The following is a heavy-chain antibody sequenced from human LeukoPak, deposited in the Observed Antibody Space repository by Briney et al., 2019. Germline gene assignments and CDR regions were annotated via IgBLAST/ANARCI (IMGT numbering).Heavy chain of an antibody. CDR1: GGSISSSSYY. CDR3: AGSGWYGAFDI. Sequence: SETLSLTCTVSGGSISSSSYYWGWIRQPPGKGLEWIGEINHSGSTNYNPSLKSRVTISVDTSKNQFSLKLSSVTAADTAVYYCAGSGWYGAFDIWGQGTMVTVSS. J-gene: IGHJ3*02. CDR2: INHSGST. D-gene: IGHD6-13*01. V-gene: IGHV4-39*07.